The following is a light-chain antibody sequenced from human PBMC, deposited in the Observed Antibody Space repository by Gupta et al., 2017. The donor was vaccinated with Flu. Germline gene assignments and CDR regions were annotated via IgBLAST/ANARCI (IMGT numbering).Light chain of an antibody. Sequence: QSVLTQTPSVSGAPGQTVPISCTGNSSNIGAGYDVHWYQQLPGAAPKLLIYDHNNRPSGVPARFSASTSGTTASLAITGLQADDEGEYYCHSFDSSLTGSLFGGGTKLTVL. CDR2: DHN. J-gene: IGLJ3*02. CDR3: HSFDSSLTGSL. V-gene: IGLV1-40*01. CDR1: SSNIGAGYD.